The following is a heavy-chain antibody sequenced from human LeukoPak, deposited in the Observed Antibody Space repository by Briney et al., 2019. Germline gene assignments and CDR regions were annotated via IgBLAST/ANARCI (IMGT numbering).Heavy chain of an antibody. CDR1: VGSISSGVYY. V-gene: IGHV4-30-4*08. CDR2: IYYSGST. D-gene: IGHD3-3*01. J-gene: IGHJ6*03. Sequence: PSETLSLTCTVSVGSISSGVYYWSWIRQPPGKGLEWIGYIYYSGSTYYNPYLKRRVTISVDKSKNQFSLQLSSVTAAETAVYYCARPGPGFWSGYMDVWGKGTTVTVSS. CDR3: ARPGPGFWSGYMDV.